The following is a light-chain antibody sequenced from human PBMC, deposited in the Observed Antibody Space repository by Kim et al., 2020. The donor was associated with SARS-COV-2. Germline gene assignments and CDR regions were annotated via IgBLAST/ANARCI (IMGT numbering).Light chain of an antibody. J-gene: IGKJ1*01. Sequence: LSPGGRVTLYCRASQSLPSIQLAWYQQKPGQTPRLLIYFASHRATGIPDRFSGSGSGTDFTLTINRLEPEDSAVYYCQQYHASPTFGRGTKVDIK. V-gene: IGKV3-20*01. CDR1: QSLPSIQ. CDR2: FAS. CDR3: QQYHASPT.